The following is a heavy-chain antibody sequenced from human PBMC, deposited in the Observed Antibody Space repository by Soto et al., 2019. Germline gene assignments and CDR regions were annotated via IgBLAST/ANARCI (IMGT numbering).Heavy chain of an antibody. CDR2: IYNSGST. V-gene: IGHV4-30-4*01. CDR3: AMILRILGECSSTSCQLDY. J-gene: IGHJ4*01. CDR1: GGSIGGGGGC. D-gene: IGHD2-2*01. Sequence: LSVRCTVSGGSIGGGGGCRSRIRQPLGKGAEWNGYIYNSGSTYYNPSLTSRRTISVDTSKNQFSLKLSSVAVADTAVSYCAMILRILGECSSTSCQLDYRGHGTLVTVSS.